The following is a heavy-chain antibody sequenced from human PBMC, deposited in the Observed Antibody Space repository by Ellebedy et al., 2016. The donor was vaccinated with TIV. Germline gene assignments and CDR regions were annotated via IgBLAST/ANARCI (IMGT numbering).Heavy chain of an antibody. J-gene: IGHJ6*02. CDR3: ARDRATMVRGVYYYYGMDV. V-gene: IGHV4-59*12. D-gene: IGHD3-10*01. CDR2: IYYSGST. Sequence: SETLSLTXTVSGGSISSYYWSWIRQPPGKGLEWIGYIYYSGSTYYNPSLKSRVTISVDTSKNQFSLKLSSVTAADTAVYYCARDRATMVRGVYYYYGMDVWGQGTTVTVSS. CDR1: GGSISSYY.